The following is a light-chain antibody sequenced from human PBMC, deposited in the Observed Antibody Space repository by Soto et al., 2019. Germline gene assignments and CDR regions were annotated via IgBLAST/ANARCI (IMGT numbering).Light chain of an antibody. CDR2: SNN. CDR1: SSNIERNA. Sequence: QSVLTQPPSASGTPGQRVTISCSGSSSNIERNAVSWYQQLPGTAPKLLIYSNNQRPSGVPDRFSGSKSGTSASLAISGLQSEDEADYYCAAWDDSLNGVVFGGGTQLTVL. V-gene: IGLV1-44*01. J-gene: IGLJ2*01. CDR3: AAWDDSLNGVV.